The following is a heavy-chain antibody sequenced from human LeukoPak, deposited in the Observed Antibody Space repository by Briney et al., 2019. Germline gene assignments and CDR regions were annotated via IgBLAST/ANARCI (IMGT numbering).Heavy chain of an antibody. Sequence: GGSLRLSCAASGFTFSSYGMHWVRQAPGKGLEWVAVIWYDGSNKYYADSVKGRFTISRDNSKNTLYLQMNSLRAEGTAVYYCAKTLRTGYSSGWYYFDYWGQGTLVTVSS. D-gene: IGHD6-19*01. V-gene: IGHV3-33*06. CDR1: GFTFSSYG. CDR2: IWYDGSNK. J-gene: IGHJ4*02. CDR3: AKTLRTGYSSGWYYFDY.